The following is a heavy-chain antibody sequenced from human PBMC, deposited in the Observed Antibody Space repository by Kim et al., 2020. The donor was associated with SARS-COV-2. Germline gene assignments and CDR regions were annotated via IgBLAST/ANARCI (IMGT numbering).Heavy chain of an antibody. CDR2: MNRDGTAK. V-gene: IGHV3-7*01. Sequence: GGSLRLSCATSGFTFGDFCLNWVRQAPGKGPEWVANMNRDGTAKYYVASVKGRFTIFRDNARNSLHLQMVSLRVEDTALYFAAGSGDDSPYRPLNHWRQG. CDR3: AGSGDDSPYRPLNH. CDR1: GFTFGDFC. J-gene: IGHJ1*01. D-gene: IGHD3-9*01.